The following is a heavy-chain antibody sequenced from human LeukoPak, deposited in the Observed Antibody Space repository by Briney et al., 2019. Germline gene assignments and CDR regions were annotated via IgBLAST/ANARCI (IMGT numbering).Heavy chain of an antibody. J-gene: IGHJ4*02. D-gene: IGHD3-22*01. V-gene: IGHV4-39*01. Sequence: PSETLSLTYTVSGGSTSSSSFYWGWIRQPPGKGLECIGRISYSGRTYYNPSLQSRVTISVDTSKNQFSLRLSSVTAADTAVYYCARLRAYYYDSSGYYNFDFWGQGTLVTVSS. CDR3: ARLRAYYYDSSGYYNFDF. CDR1: GGSTSSSSFY. CDR2: ISYSGRT.